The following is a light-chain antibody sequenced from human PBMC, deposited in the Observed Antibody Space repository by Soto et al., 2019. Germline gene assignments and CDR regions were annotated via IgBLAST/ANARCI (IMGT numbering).Light chain of an antibody. J-gene: IGLJ1*01. CDR1: SSDVGGYNY. Sequence: QSVLTQPASVSGSPGQSITISCTGTSSDVGGYNYVSWYQQHPGKAPKLMIYDVSNRPSGVSNRFSGSKSGNTASLTISGLQAEDEADYYCSSYTSSSTPGVFGTGTKLPS. CDR3: SSYTSSSTPGV. V-gene: IGLV2-14*01. CDR2: DVS.